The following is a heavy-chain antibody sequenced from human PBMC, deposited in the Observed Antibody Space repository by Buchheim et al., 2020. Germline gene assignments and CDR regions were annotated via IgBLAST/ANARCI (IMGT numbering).Heavy chain of an antibody. V-gene: IGHV4-39*01. Sequence: QLQLQESGPGLVKPSETLSLTCTVSGGSISSSSYYWGWIRQPPGKGLEWIGSIYYSGSTYYNPSLKSRVTISVDTSKNQFSLKLSSVTAADTAVYYCARQVPGITGTHYYYYYMDVWGKGTT. CDR1: GGSISSSSYY. J-gene: IGHJ6*03. CDR2: IYYSGST. D-gene: IGHD1/OR15-1a*01. CDR3: ARQVPGITGTHYYYYYMDV.